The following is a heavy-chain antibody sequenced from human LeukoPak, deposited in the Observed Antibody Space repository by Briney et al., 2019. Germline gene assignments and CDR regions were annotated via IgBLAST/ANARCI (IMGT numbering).Heavy chain of an antibody. V-gene: IGHV4-34*01. Sequence: SETLSLTCTVSGGSISSYYWSWIRQPPGKGLEWIGEINHSGSTNHNPSLKSRVTISVDTSKNQFSLKLSSVTAADTAVYYCARGSIAARPFDYWGQGTLVTVSS. J-gene: IGHJ4*02. CDR1: GGSISSYY. D-gene: IGHD6-6*01. CDR2: INHSGST. CDR3: ARGSIAARPFDY.